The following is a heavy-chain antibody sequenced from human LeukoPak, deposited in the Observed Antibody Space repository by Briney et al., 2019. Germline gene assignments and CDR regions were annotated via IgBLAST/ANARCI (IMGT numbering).Heavy chain of an antibody. Sequence: ASVKVSFKASGYTFTGYYMHWVRQAPGQGLEWMGWINPNSGGTSYAQNFQGRVTMTSDTSIRTAYMELRRLTFDDTAVYYCAREAPGYWGQGTLVTVSS. CDR1: GYTFTGYY. V-gene: IGHV1-2*02. CDR3: AREAPGY. J-gene: IGHJ4*02. CDR2: INPNSGGT.